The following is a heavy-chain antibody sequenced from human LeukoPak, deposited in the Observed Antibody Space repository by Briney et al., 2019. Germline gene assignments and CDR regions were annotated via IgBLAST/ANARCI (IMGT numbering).Heavy chain of an antibody. Sequence: SETLSLTCTVSGGSISSYYWSWIRQPPGKGLEWIGYIYYSGSTNYNPSLKSRVTISVDTSKNQFSLKLSSVTAADTAVYYCASHLDNYYGMDVWGQGTTVTVPS. D-gene: IGHD2-2*03. CDR3: ASHLDNYYGMDV. J-gene: IGHJ6*02. V-gene: IGHV4-59*08. CDR1: GGSISSYY. CDR2: IYYSGST.